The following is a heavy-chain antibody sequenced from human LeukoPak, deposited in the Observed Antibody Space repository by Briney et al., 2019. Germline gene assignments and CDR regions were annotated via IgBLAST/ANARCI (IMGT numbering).Heavy chain of an antibody. J-gene: IGHJ6*03. V-gene: IGHV3-20*04. D-gene: IGHD2-2*01. CDR3: ARASRCSSTSCYQADYYYYYYMDV. CDR1: GFTFDDYG. Sequence: PGGSLRLSCAASGFTFDDYGMSWVRQAPGKGLEWVSGINWNGGSTGYADSVKGRFTISRDNAKNSLYLQMNSLRAEDTALYYCARASRCSSTSCYQADYYYYYYMDVWGKGTTVTVSS. CDR2: INWNGGST.